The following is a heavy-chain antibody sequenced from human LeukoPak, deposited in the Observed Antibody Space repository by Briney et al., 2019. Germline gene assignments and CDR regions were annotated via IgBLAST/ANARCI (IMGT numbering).Heavy chain of an antibody. J-gene: IGHJ4*02. Sequence: PSETLSLTCTVSGGSISSYYWSWIRQPPGKGLEWIGYIYYSGSTDYSPSLKSRVTISVDTSKNQFSLKLSSVTAADTAVYYCAREGVTKYYFDYWGQGTLVTVSS. V-gene: IGHV4-59*01. CDR2: IYYSGST. CDR1: GGSISSYY. CDR3: AREGVTKYYFDY. D-gene: IGHD4-11*01.